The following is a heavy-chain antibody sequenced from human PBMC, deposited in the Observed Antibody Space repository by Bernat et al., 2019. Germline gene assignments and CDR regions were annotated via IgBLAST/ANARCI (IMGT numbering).Heavy chain of an antibody. CDR1: GFTFSSHS. D-gene: IGHD4-17*01. CDR3: ARGLGYGDYSLFDY. V-gene: IGHV3-21*01. J-gene: IGHJ4*02. Sequence: EVQLVEPGGGLVKPGGSLRLSCAASGFTFSSHSMTWARQAPGKGLEWASSISSSSSYIYYADSVKGRFTISRDNAKNSLYLQMNSLRAEDTAVYYCARGLGYGDYSLFDYWGQGTLVTVSS. CDR2: ISSSSSYI.